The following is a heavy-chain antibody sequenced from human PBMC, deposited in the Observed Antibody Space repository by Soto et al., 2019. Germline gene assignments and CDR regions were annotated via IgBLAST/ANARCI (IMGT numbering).Heavy chain of an antibody. Sequence: SETLSLTCAVYGGSFSGYYWSWIRQPPGKGLEWIGEINYSGSTNYNPSLKSRVTISVDTSKNQFSLKLSSVTAADTAVYYCARVRNSYSSSYFDYWGQGTLVTVSS. D-gene: IGHD6-6*01. CDR2: INYSGST. CDR1: GGSFSGYY. V-gene: IGHV4-34*01. CDR3: ARVRNSYSSSYFDY. J-gene: IGHJ4*02.